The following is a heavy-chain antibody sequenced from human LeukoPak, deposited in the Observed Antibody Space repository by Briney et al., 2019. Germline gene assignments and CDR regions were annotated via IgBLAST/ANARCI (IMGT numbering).Heavy chain of an antibody. CDR3: ARANPRDILPEYYFDY. CDR1: GGTFSSYA. D-gene: IGHD3-9*01. J-gene: IGHJ4*02. V-gene: IGHV1-69*13. CDR2: IIPIFGTA. Sequence: SVKVSCKASGGTFSSYAISWVRQAPGQGLEWMGGIIPIFGTANYAQKFRGRVTITADESTSTAYMELSSLRSEDTAVYYCARANPRDILPEYYFDYWGQGTLATVSS.